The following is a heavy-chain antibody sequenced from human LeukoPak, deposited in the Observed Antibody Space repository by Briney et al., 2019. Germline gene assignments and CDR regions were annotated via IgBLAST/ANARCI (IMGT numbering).Heavy chain of an antibody. CDR2: IYYSGST. J-gene: IGHJ3*02. CDR3: SVTRAFDI. Sequence: PSETLSLTCTVSGGSISSYYWSWIRQPPGKGLEWIGYIYYSGSTNYNPSLKSRVAISVDRSKNQFSLKLSSVTAADTAVSRSSVTRAFDIWGQGTMVTVSS. CDR1: GGSISSYY. V-gene: IGHV4-59*12.